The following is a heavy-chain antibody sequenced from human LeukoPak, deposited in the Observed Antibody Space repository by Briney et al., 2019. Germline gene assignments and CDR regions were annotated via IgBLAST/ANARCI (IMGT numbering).Heavy chain of an antibody. V-gene: IGHV1-2*04. CDR1: GYTFTGYY. D-gene: IGHD1-26*01. J-gene: IGHJ4*02. Sequence: GASVKVSGKASGYTFTGYYMHWVRQAPGQGLEWMGWINPNSGGTNYAQKFQGWVTMTRDTSISTAYMELSRLRSDDTAVYYCARAYSGSYVGFDYWGQGTLVTVSS. CDR2: INPNSGGT. CDR3: ARAYSGSYVGFDY.